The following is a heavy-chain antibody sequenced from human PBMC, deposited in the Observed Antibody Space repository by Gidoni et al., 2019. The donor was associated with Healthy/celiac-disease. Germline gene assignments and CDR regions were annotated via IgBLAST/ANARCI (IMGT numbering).Heavy chain of an antibody. J-gene: IGHJ4*02. Sequence: QVQLQESGPGLVKPSETLSLTCTVSGGSISSYYWSWLRQPPGKGLEWIGYIYYSGSTNYNPSLKSRGTISVDTSKNQFSLKLSSVTAADTAVYYCARDTYYYDSSGYYRVCDYWGQGTLVTVSS. V-gene: IGHV4-59*01. CDR2: IYYSGST. CDR3: ARDTYYYDSSGYYRVCDY. D-gene: IGHD3-22*01. CDR1: GGSISSYY.